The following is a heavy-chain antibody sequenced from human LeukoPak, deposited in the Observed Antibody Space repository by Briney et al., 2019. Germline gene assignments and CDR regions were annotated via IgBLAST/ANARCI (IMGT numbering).Heavy chain of an antibody. D-gene: IGHD3-9*01. CDR3: ARKSITIFSLDY. Sequence: GGSLRLSCAASGFTFSSYGMHWVRQAPGKGLEWVSGISSTVIATYYADSVKGRFTISRDNAKNSLYLQMNSLRAEDTAVYYCARKSITIFSLDYWGQGTLVTVSS. CDR2: ISSTVIAT. J-gene: IGHJ4*02. CDR1: GFTFSSYG. V-gene: IGHV3-48*04.